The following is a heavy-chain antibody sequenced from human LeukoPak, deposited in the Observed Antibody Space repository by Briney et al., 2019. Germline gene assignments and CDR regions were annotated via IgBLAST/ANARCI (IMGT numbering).Heavy chain of an antibody. CDR1: GYRFTDYW. Sequence: GEPLKISCKGSGYRFTDYWIGWVRQMPGKGLEWMGIIYPGDSDARYSPSFQGQVTISADKSINTAHLQWSSLKASDTAMYYCARGAAGTTPDYYYFGLDVWGQGTTVRVSS. D-gene: IGHD1-7*01. V-gene: IGHV5-51*01. CDR3: ARGAAGTTPDYYYFGLDV. J-gene: IGHJ6*02. CDR2: IYPGDSDA.